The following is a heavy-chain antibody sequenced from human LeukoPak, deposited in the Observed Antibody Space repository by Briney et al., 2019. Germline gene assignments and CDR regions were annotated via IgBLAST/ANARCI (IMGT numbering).Heavy chain of an antibody. CDR3: AGGTSSWYPFDAFDI. J-gene: IGHJ3*02. D-gene: IGHD6-13*01. V-gene: IGHV1-3*01. Sequence: KFQGRVTITGDTSASTAYMELSSLRSEDTAVYYCAGGTSSWYPFDAFDIWGQGTMVTVSS.